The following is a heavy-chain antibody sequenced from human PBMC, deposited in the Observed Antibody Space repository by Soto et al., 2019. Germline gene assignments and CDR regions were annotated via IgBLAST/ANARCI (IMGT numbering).Heavy chain of an antibody. Sequence: QVQLVQSGAEVKKPESSVKVSCKAPGGTFSTYAISWVRQAPGQGLEWMGGIIPMFGTANYAQRFQDRATITAYESTNTVYMELSSLRSEDTAVYFCASGIQLWLRRINNGYSGWGQGTLVTVSS. V-gene: IGHV1-69*12. CDR2: IIPMFGTA. CDR1: GGTFSTYA. J-gene: IGHJ4*02. CDR3: ASGIQLWLRRINNGYSG. D-gene: IGHD5-18*01.